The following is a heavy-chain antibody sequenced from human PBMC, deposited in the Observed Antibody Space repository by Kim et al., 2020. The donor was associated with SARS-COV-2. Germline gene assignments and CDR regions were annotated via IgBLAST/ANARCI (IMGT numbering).Heavy chain of an antibody. D-gene: IGHD2-15*01. J-gene: IGHJ6*02. CDR1: GFTFDDYA. CDR2: ISGDGGST. Sequence: GGSLRLSCAASGFTFDDYAMHWVRQAPGKGLEWVSLISGDGGSTYYADSVKGRFTISRDNSKNSLYLQMNSLRTEDTALYYCARSGGNHYYYYYYGMDVWGQGTTVTVSS. CDR3: ARSGGNHYYYYYYGMDV. V-gene: IGHV3-43*02.